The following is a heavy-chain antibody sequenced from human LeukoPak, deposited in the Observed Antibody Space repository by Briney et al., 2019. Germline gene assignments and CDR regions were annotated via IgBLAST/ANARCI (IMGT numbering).Heavy chain of an antibody. CDR1: GFTFSGFS. D-gene: IGHD3-10*01. CDR2: IKQDGSER. CDR3: ARAGSHWHYVY. J-gene: IGHJ4*02. Sequence: GGSLRLSCAASGFTFSGFSMSWVRQSPTKGLEWVANIKQDGSERYYVDSVKGRFTISRDNAKNSLTLQMNNLRVEDTAVYYCARAGSHWHYVYWGQGTVVTVSS. V-gene: IGHV3-7*01.